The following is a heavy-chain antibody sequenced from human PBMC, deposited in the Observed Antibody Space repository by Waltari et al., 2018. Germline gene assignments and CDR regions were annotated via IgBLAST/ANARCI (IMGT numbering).Heavy chain of an antibody. CDR1: GFTFSSYA. Sequence: EVQLLESGGGLVQPGGSLRLSGAASGFTFSSYAMSWVGQAPGKGLEWVSAISGSGGSTYYADSVKGRFTISRDNSKNTLYLQMNSLRAGDTAVYYCAKVGSGSYCADYWGQGTLVTVSS. CDR3: AKVGSGSYCADY. D-gene: IGHD1-26*01. J-gene: IGHJ4*02. V-gene: IGHV3-23*01. CDR2: ISGSGGST.